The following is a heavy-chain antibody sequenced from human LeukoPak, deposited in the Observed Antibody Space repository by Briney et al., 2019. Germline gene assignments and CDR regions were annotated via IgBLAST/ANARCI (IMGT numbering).Heavy chain of an antibody. CDR1: GFTFSDYY. D-gene: IGHD3-22*01. CDR2: ISSSGSTI. J-gene: IGHJ4*02. Sequence: PGGSLRLSCAASGFTFSDYYMSWIRQAPGKGLEWVSYISSSGSTIYYADSVKGRFTISGDNAKNSLYLQMNSLRAEDTAVYYCARVIVDRVVVTLYFDYWGQGTLVTVSS. CDR3: ARVIVDRVVVTLYFDY. V-gene: IGHV3-11*01.